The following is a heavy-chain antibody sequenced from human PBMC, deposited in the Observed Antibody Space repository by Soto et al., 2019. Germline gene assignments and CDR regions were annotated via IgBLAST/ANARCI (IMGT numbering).Heavy chain of an antibody. CDR2: IYHSGST. CDR1: GGSISSSHW. D-gene: IGHD3-16*01. CDR3: ASSGGGEDY. J-gene: IGHJ4*02. Sequence: QVQLQESGPGLVKPSGTLSLSCAVSGGSISSSHWWTWVRQPPGKGLEWIGEIYHSGSTNNNPSLKGRVTISVYTSRNQFTPNLSSVTAADTALYSCASSGGGEDYWGQGILVTVSS. V-gene: IGHV4-4*02.